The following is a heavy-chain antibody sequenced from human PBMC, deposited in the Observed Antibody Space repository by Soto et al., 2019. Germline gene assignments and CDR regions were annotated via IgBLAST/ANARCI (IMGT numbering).Heavy chain of an antibody. Sequence: SETLSLTCTVSGGSISSGDYYWSWIRQPPGKGLEWIGYIYYSGSTYYADSVEGRFTISRDNSKNTLYLQMNSLRAEDTAIYYCARGKGTRWYESCDYWGQGTLVTVSS. V-gene: IGHV4-30-4*01. CDR3: ARGKGTRWYESCDY. CDR2: IYYSGST. CDR1: GGSISSGDYY. D-gene: IGHD2-15*01. J-gene: IGHJ4*02.